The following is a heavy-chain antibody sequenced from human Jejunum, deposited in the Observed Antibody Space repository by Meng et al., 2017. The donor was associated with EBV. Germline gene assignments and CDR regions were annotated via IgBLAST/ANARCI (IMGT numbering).Heavy chain of an antibody. Sequence: QVQLVESGGGLVKPGGSXRLSCAAAGFTFSNHYMNWIRQAPGKGLEWVSYISGSSHDTNYADSVKGRFTISRDNAKNSLYLQLNSLTVEDTAVYYCARDARLAPYWGQGTLVTVSS. CDR2: ISGSSHDT. CDR1: GFTFSNHY. V-gene: IGHV3-11*05. D-gene: IGHD1-1*01. CDR3: ARDARLAPY. J-gene: IGHJ4*02.